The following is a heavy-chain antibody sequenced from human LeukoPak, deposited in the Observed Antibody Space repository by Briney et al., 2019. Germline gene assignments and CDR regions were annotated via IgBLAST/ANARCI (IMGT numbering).Heavy chain of an antibody. Sequence: GGSLRLSCAASGFTFSSYEMNWVRQAPGKGLEWVSYISSSGSTIYYADSVKGRFTISRDNAKNSLYLQMNSQRAEDTAVYYCARPGTDYYYYMDVWGKGTTVTVSS. CDR3: ARPGTDYYYYMDV. CDR2: ISSSGSTI. V-gene: IGHV3-48*03. CDR1: GFTFSSYE. J-gene: IGHJ6*03.